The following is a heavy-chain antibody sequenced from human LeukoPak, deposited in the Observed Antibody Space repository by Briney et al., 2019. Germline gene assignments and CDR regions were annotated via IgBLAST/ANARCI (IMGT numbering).Heavy chain of an antibody. CDR2: VSYDGSNK. CDR3: ARDSRRRTTVVGGLLDY. D-gene: IGHD4-11*01. J-gene: IGHJ4*02. Sequence: GGSLRLSSAASGFTFSSYAMHWVRQAPGKGLEWVAVVSYDGSNKYYADSVKGRFTISRDNSKNTLYLQMNSLRAEDTAVYYCARDSRRRTTVVGGLLDYWGQGTLVTVSS. V-gene: IGHV3-30-3*01. CDR1: GFTFSSYA.